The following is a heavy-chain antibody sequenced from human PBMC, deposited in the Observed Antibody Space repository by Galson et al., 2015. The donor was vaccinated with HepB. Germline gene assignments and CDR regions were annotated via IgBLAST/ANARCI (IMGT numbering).Heavy chain of an antibody. Sequence: SVKVSCKASGYTFTSYAMNWVRQAPGQGLEWMGWINTNTGNPMYAQGFTGRFVFSLDTSVSTAYLQISSLKAEDTAVYYCARVAHYYDSSGYNETVVFDYWGQGTLVTVSS. V-gene: IGHV7-4-1*02. CDR1: GYTFTSYA. D-gene: IGHD3-22*01. CDR2: INTNTGNP. J-gene: IGHJ4*02. CDR3: ARVAHYYDSSGYNETVVFDY.